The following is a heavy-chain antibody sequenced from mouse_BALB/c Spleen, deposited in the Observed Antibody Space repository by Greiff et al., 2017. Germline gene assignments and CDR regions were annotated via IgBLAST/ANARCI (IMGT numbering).Heavy chain of an antibody. V-gene: IGHV1-39*01. CDR2: IDPYYGGT. CDR1: GYSFTGYN. CDR3: ARRGANWDDSIDY. D-gene: IGHD4-1*01. J-gene: IGHJ2*01. Sequence: VQLQRSGPVLEKPGASVKISCKASGYSFTGYNMNWVKQSNGKSLEWIGNIDPYYGGTSYNQKFTGKATLTVDKSTSTAYMQLKSLTSEDSAVYYCARRGANWDDSIDYWGQGTTLTVSS.